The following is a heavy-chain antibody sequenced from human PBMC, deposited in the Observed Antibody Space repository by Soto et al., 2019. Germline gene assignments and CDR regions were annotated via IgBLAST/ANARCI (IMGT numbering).Heavy chain of an antibody. CDR3: TRLNYYDTSGYPYSFDY. D-gene: IGHD3-22*01. V-gene: IGHV4-59*12. CDR2: VHYVGTT. J-gene: IGHJ4*02. CDR1: GDSMSEFY. Sequence: SETLSLTCSVSGDSMSEFYWSWIRQSPGNGLEWIGYVHYVGTTKYNPSHKSRVTISVDTSKKQFSLNLRSVTAADTAVYYCTRLNYYDTSGYPYSFDYWGQGAPVTVSS.